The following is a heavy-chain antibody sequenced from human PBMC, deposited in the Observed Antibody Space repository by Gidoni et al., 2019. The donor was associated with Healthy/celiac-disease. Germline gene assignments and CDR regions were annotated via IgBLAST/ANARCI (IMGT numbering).Heavy chain of an antibody. CDR1: GFTFDDYA. CDR3: AKDMGMTTVGWGIDY. Sequence: EVQLLESGGGLVQPGRSLSLSCAASGFTFDDYAMHWVRQAPGKGLEWVSGISWNSGSIGYADSVKGRFTISRDKAKNSLYLQMNSLRAEDTALYYCAKDMGMTTVGWGIDYWGQGTLVTVSS. J-gene: IGHJ4*02. CDR2: ISWNSGSI. D-gene: IGHD4-17*01. V-gene: IGHV3-9*01.